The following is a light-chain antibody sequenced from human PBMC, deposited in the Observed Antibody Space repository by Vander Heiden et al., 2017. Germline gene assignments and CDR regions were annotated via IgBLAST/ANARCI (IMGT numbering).Light chain of an antibody. CDR1: SSDVGAYNY. CDR2: DVS. J-gene: IGLJ2*01. V-gene: IGLV2-11*01. Sequence: QSALTQPRPVSGSPGQSVTIPCPGTSSDVGAYNYVSWYQQHPGKAPKLIIYDVSGRPSGVPDRFSGSKSDNTASLTISGLQAEDEADYFCCSCSASYTFLLFGGGTKLTVL. CDR3: CSCSASYTFLL.